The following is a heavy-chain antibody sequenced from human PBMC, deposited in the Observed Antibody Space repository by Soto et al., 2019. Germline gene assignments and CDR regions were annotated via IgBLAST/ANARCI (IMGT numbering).Heavy chain of an antibody. V-gene: IGHV3-11*06. J-gene: IGHJ4*02. CDR3: ERNFDSGGYYSDY. CDR2: ISSSAYT. Sequence: PXECLRLSCAASGFPFSDYYMSWIRQAPGEGLEWISYISSSAYTIYADSVKGRFTISRDNAKNSLFLQMTSLRVEDTAVYYCERNFDSGGYYSDYWGQGTLVTVSS. D-gene: IGHD3-22*01. CDR1: GFPFSDYY.